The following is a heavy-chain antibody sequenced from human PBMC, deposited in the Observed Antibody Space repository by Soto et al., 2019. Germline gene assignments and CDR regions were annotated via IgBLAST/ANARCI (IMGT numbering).Heavy chain of an antibody. Sequence: TMSLTCTVPGDSTSGGNYYWTGIRQHPGRGLEWIGYIYYTGTTHYSPSLQSRVTMSVDTSKNQISLTLTSLTPADTAVYFCARLYTYGYYHFDHWGQGTLVTVSS. CDR1: GDSTSGGNYY. J-gene: IGHJ4*02. V-gene: IGHV4-31*03. CDR2: IYYTGTT. D-gene: IGHD3-22*01. CDR3: ARLYTYGYYHFDH.